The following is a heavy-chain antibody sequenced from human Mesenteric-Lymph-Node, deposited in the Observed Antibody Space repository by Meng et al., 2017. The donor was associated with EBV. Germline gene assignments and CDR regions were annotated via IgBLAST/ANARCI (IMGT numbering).Heavy chain of an antibody. D-gene: IGHD6-19*01. J-gene: IGHJ4*02. CDR2: MYYNGSP. CDR3: ATPGSGWYYFDY. CDR1: VGFIARNHYY. Sequence: QRHLWASGRGLVPPSGTLSLTCSRSVGFIARNHYYGGWIRQPPGNGLGWIGSMYYNGSPSNSPSLKSRVTISVDTSTNQFSRKLNSVTAADTAVYYCATPGSGWYYFDYWGQGNLVTVSS. V-gene: IGHV4-39*07.